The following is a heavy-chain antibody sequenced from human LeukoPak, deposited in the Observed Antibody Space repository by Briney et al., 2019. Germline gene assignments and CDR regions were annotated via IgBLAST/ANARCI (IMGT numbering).Heavy chain of an antibody. CDR3: NTDSTSYLFAD. J-gene: IGHJ4*02. V-gene: IGHV3-15*01. D-gene: IGHD2/OR15-2a*01. Sequence: GGSLRLSCAASGFPFTNAWMSWVRRAPGKRLEWVGRIKSKADGETTDYGAPVNGRFSISRDDSKNMLFLQMSSLKTEDTAVYYCNTDSTSYLFADWGQGTLVTVSS. CDR2: IKSKADGETT. CDR1: GFPFTNAW.